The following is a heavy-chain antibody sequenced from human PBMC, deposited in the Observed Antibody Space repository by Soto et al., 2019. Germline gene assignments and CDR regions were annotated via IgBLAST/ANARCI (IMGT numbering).Heavy chain of an antibody. V-gene: IGHV4-61*01. Sequence: SETLSLTCTVSGGSVSSGSYYWSWIRQPPGKGLEWIGYTYNSGNYDYNPSLKSRVTISVDTSKNQFSLKLNSVAAADTAVYYCACGSSASAYIDYWGQGTPVTVSS. CDR2: TYNSGNY. J-gene: IGHJ4*02. CDR3: ACGSSASAYIDY. D-gene: IGHD6-13*01. CDR1: GGSVSSGSYY.